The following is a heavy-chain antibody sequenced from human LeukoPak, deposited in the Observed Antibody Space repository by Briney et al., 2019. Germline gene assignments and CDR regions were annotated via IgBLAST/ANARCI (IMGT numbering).Heavy chain of an antibody. CDR2: ISSSSSYI. D-gene: IGHD1-1*01. CDR3: ARDGELERVDAFDI. V-gene: IGHV3-21*01. CDR1: GFTFSSYS. J-gene: IGHJ3*02. Sequence: GGSLRLSCAASGFTFSSYSMNWVRQAPGKGLEWVSSISSSSSYIYYADSVKGRFTIPRDNAKNSLYLQMNSLRAEDTAVYYCARDGELERVDAFDIWGQGTMVTVSS.